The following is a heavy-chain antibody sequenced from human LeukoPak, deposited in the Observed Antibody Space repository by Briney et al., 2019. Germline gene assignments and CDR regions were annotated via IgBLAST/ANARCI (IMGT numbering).Heavy chain of an antibody. V-gene: IGHV3-30*18. D-gene: IGHD6-19*01. J-gene: IGHJ1*01. Sequence: GGSLRLSCAASGFTFSSYGMHWVRQAPGKGLEWVAVISYDGSNKYYADSVKGRFTISRDNSKNTPYLQMNSLRAEDTAVYYCAKDRSRGSGWYDEYFQHWGQGTLVTVSS. CDR1: GFTFSSYG. CDR3: AKDRSRGSGWYDEYFQH. CDR2: ISYDGSNK.